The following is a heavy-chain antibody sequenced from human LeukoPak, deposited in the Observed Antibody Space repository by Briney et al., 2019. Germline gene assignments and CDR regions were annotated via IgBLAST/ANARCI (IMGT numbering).Heavy chain of an antibody. CDR2: ISSSGGTT. CDR3: AIKRSGEFDY. Sequence: GGSLRLSCAASGFTFSSYAMNWVSQAPGKGLEWVSVISSSGGTTYYAVSVKGRFTISRDNSKNTLYLHMNSLRAADTAVYYCAIKRSGEFDYWGQGTLVTVSS. V-gene: IGHV3-23*01. D-gene: IGHD3-10*01. J-gene: IGHJ4*02. CDR1: GFTFSSYA.